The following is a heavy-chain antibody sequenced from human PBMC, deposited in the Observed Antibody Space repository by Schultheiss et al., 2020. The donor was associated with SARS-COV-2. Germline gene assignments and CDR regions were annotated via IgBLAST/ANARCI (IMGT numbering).Heavy chain of an antibody. CDR3: ARHSHCGGDCLPPYFDY. V-gene: IGHV4-59*12. Sequence: SQTLSLTCAVSGYSISSAYSWGWIRQPPGKGLEWIGYIYYSGSTNYNPSLKSRVTMSVDTSKNQFSLKLSSVTAADTAVYYCARHSHCGGDCLPPYFDYWGQGNLFTVSS. CDR1: GYSISSAYS. CDR2: IYYSGST. J-gene: IGHJ4*02. D-gene: IGHD2-21*01.